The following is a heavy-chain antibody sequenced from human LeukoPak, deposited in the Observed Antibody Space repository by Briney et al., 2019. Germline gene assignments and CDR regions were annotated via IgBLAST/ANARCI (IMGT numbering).Heavy chain of an antibody. CDR3: ARDVSSIVATNPTFDY. Sequence: GGSLRLSCAASGFTFSSYRMNWVRQAPGKGLEWVSSISSSSSYIYYADSVKGRFTISRDNAKNSLYLQMNSLRAEDTAVYYCARDVSSIVATNPTFDYWGQGTLVTVSS. J-gene: IGHJ4*02. CDR2: ISSSSSYI. CDR1: GFTFSSYR. V-gene: IGHV3-21*01. D-gene: IGHD5-12*01.